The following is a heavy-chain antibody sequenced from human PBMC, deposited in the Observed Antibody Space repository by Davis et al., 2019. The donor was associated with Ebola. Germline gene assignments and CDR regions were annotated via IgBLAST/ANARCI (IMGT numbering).Heavy chain of an antibody. J-gene: IGHJ4*02. CDR3: ARASFGYNSGWYADY. CDR2: VHGGNGNT. Sequence: ASVKVSCKASGYTFTSYAIHWVRQVPGQRLEWMGWVHGGNGNTKYSQRFQGRVTITTDTSASTVYLDLTSLRSEDTAVFYCARASFGYNSGWYADYWGPGSLVTVSS. CDR1: GYTFTSYA. V-gene: IGHV1-3*01. D-gene: IGHD6-19*01.